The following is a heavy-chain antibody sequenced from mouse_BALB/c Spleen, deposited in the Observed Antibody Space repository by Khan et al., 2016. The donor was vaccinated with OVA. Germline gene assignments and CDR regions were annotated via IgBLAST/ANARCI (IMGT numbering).Heavy chain of an antibody. D-gene: IGHD1-1*01. CDR2: INPGSGGT. J-gene: IGHJ2*01. V-gene: IGHV1-54*01. CDR1: GYAFTNYL. Sequence: VQLQESGAELVRPGTSVKVSCKASGYAFTNYLIEWVKQGPGQGLEWIGVINPGSGGTNYNEKFKGKATLTADKSSSTAYMQLSSLTSDDSAVYFCARSYYGYFDYWGQGTTLTVSS. CDR3: ARSYYGYFDY.